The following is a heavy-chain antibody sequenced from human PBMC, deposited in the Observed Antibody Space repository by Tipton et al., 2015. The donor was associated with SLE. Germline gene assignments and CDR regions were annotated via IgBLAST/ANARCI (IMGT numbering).Heavy chain of an antibody. CDR3: EKELEHIVAVPPDYHYYSMVV. V-gene: IGHV1-2*02. Sequence: QSGPEVKKPGASVKVSCKASGYTFSDYYLHWVRQAPGQGLVWMGRINPYSGCTNYAQNFQGRVTLTGETSISSAYMELRSLKSDDTDVYYNEKELEHIVAVPPDYHYYSMVVWCEGASLTVSS. D-gene: IGHD2-2*01. J-gene: IGHJ6*03. CDR1: GYTFSDYY. CDR2: INPYSGCT.